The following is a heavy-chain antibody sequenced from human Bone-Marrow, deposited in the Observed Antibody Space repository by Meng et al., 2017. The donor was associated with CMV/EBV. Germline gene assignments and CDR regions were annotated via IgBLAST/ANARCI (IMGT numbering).Heavy chain of an antibody. D-gene: IGHD2-15*01. V-gene: IGHV1-69*02. CDR3: ARGALGYCSGGSCYYGMDV. CDR1: GGTFSSYT. J-gene: IGHJ6*02. Sequence: SVKVSCKASGGTFSSYTISWVRQAPGQGLEWMGRIIPILGIANYAQKFQGRVTITADKSTSTAYMELSSLRSEDTAVYYCARGALGYCSGGSCYYGMDVRGQGTKVTV. CDR2: IIPILGIA.